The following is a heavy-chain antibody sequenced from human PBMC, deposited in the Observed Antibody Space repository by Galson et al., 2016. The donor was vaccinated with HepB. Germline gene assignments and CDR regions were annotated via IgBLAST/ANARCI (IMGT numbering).Heavy chain of an antibody. CDR2: IYPGDSDT. Sequence: QSGAEVKMPGESLRISCKGSGFDFTNYWFNWVRQMPGKGLEWMGIIYPGDSDTRYSPSFQGQVTISADKSISTAYLQWSSLKASDTAMYYCAIPSEPYYYGMDVWGQGTTVTVSS. V-gene: IGHV5-51*01. CDR3: AIPSEPYYYGMDV. CDR1: GFDFTNYW. J-gene: IGHJ6*02.